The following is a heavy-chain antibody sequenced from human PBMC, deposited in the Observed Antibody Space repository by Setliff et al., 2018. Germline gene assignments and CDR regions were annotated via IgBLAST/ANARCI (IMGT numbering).Heavy chain of an antibody. CDR1: GGFSTHA. V-gene: IGHV1-69*05. D-gene: IGHD6-19*01. Sequence: ASVKVSCKASGGFSTHAISWVRQVPGQGLEWMGGIIPILGTTDYAQNFQGRVTITTDESTSSAYLEMSNLRSEDTAVYYCASALIRRVAVAGKSQFDYWCQGTLVTVSS. CDR3: ASALIRRVAVAGKSQFDY. CDR2: IIPILGTT. J-gene: IGHJ4*01.